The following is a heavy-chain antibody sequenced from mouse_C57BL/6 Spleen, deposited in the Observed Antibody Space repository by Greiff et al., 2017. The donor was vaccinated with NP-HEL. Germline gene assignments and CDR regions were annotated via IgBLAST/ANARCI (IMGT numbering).Heavy chain of an antibody. CDR3: ARGSTVYYDYDRFAC. CDR1: GFTFSDYG. Sequence: EVKLVESGGGLVKPGGSLKLSCAASGFTFSDYGMHWVRQAPEKGLEWVAYISSGSSTIYYADTVKGRFTISRDNAKNTLFLQMTSLRSEDTAMYYCARGSTVYYDYDRFACWGQGTLVTVSA. V-gene: IGHV5-17*01. CDR2: ISSGSSTI. J-gene: IGHJ3*01. D-gene: IGHD2-4*01.